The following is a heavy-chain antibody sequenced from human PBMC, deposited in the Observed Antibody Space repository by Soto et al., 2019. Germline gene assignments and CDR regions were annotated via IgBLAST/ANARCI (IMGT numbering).Heavy chain of an antibody. CDR2: IYYSGST. CDR1: GGSISSSSYY. D-gene: IGHD2-2*02. Sequence: PSETLSLTCTVSGGSISSSSYYWGWIRQPPGKGLEWIGSIYYSGSTYYNPSLKSRVTISVDTSKNQFSLKLSSVTAADTAVYYCARHIPGWFDPWGQGTLVTVSS. CDR3: ARHIPGWFDP. V-gene: IGHV4-39*01. J-gene: IGHJ5*02.